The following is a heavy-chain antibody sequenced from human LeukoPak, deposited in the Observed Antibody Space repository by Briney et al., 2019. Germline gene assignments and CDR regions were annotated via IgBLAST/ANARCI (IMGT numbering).Heavy chain of an antibody. CDR2: IYYSGST. Sequence: SETLSLTCAVSGGSISSGGYSWSWIRQPPGKGLEWIGSIYYSGSTYYNPSLKSRVTISVDTSKNQFSLKLSSVTAADTAVYYCARAGYCSGGSCYPVDYWGQGTLVTVSS. J-gene: IGHJ4*02. CDR3: ARAGYCSGGSCYPVDY. D-gene: IGHD2-15*01. V-gene: IGHV4-39*01. CDR1: GGSISSGGYS.